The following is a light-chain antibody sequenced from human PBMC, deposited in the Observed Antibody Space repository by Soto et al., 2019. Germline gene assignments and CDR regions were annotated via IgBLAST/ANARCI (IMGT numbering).Light chain of an antibody. CDR3: QQRSNWPLT. CDR2: DAS. Sequence: EIVLTQSPATLSLSPGERATLSCRASQSVGTYLAWYQQKPGQAPRLLIYDASNRATGIPAMFSGSGPGTDFTLTISSLEPEDFAVYYCQQRSNWPLTFGGGTKVEIK. J-gene: IGKJ4*01. V-gene: IGKV3D-11*02. CDR1: QSVGTY.